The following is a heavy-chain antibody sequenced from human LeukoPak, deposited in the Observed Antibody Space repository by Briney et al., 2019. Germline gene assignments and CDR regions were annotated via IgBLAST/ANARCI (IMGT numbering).Heavy chain of an antibody. D-gene: IGHD2-2*01. V-gene: IGHV4-61*02. CDR2: IYTSGST. CDR1: GGSISSGSYY. Sequence: PSETLSLTCTVSGGSISSGSYYWSWIRQPAGKGLEWIGRIYTSGSTNYNPSLKSRVTISVDTSKNQFSLKLSSVTAADTAVYCCARDRRYCSSTSCYQGWFDPWGQGTLVTVSS. J-gene: IGHJ5*02. CDR3: ARDRRYCSSTSCYQGWFDP.